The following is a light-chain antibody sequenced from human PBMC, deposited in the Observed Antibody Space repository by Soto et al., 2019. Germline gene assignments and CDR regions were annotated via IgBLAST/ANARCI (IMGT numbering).Light chain of an antibody. V-gene: IGKV3-15*01. J-gene: IGKJ1*01. Sequence: EIVMTQSPATLSVSPGERATLSCRASQSISSNLAWYQQKLGQAPRLLIYGASTRATGIPARFSGSGSGTEFTLTISSLQSENFALYYCQRYNDWPLPFGQGNKVEIK. CDR2: GAS. CDR1: QSISSN. CDR3: QRYNDWPLP.